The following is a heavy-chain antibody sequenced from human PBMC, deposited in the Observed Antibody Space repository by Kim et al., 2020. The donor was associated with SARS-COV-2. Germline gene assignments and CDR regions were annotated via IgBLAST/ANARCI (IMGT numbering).Heavy chain of an antibody. D-gene: IGHD6-6*01. CDR3: ARGASSFGY. CDR2: IYYTGDT. CDR1: AGSISSYY. Sequence: SETLSLTCTVSAGSISSYYWTWIRQPPGKGLEWIGYIYYTGDTNYNPSLESRVTISVDTSKNQFSLKLSSVTAGDTAVYYCARGASSFGYWGQGTLVTVSS. J-gene: IGHJ4*02. V-gene: IGHV4-59*13.